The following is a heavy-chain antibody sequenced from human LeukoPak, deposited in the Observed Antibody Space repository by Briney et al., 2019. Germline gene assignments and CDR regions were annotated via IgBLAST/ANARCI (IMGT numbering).Heavy chain of an antibody. D-gene: IGHD6-19*01. V-gene: IGHV4-39*01. J-gene: IGHJ4*02. Sequence: SETLSLTCTVSGGLIISSDYYWGWIRQPPGKGLEWIGSFYYSGSTYYSPSLKSRVTISVDTSKNQFSLKLSSVTAADTAVYYCARALAVAGRFYFDYWGQGTLVTVSS. CDR1: GGLIISSDYY. CDR2: FYYSGST. CDR3: ARALAVAGRFYFDY.